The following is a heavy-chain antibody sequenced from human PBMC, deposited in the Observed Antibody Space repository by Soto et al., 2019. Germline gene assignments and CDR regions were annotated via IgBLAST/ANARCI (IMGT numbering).Heavy chain of an antibody. D-gene: IGHD6-19*01. CDR1: GGSMRRSSYY. J-gene: IGHJ6*03. V-gene: IGHV4-39*02. Sequence: SETLSLTYSVCGGSMRRSSYYWGWIRQTPGTGLEWIASISYSGMTYYRHSLKARVGISLDRSQHQLARTLNSMAAPDTALYYCATDSDRIDTSGFHAVWGKG. CDR2: ISYSGMT. CDR3: ATDSDRIDTSGFHAV.